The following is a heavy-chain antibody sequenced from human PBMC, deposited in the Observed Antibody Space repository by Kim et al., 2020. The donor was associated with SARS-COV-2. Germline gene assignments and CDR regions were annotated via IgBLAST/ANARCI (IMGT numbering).Heavy chain of an antibody. V-gene: IGHV3-74*01. CDR2: INSDGSST. CDR3: ARAKGYGGGEIDY. Sequence: GGSLRLSCAASGFTFSSYWMHWVRQAPGKGLVWVSRINSDGSSTSYADSVKGRFTISRDNAKNTLYLQMNSLRAEDTAVYYCARAKGYGGGEIDYWGQGTLVTVSS. J-gene: IGHJ4*02. D-gene: IGHD2-15*01. CDR1: GFTFSSYW.